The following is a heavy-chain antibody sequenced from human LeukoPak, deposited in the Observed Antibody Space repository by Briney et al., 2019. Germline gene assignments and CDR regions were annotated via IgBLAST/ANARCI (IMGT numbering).Heavy chain of an antibody. CDR2: IIPIFGTA. J-gene: IGHJ5*02. CDR1: GGTFSSYA. D-gene: IGHD5-18*01. CDR3: ARCPYSYGLFEWFDP. Sequence: SVKVSCRASGGTFSSYAISWVRQAPGQGLEWMGGIIPIFGTANYAQKFQGRVTITADESTSTAYMELSSLRSEDTAVYYCARCPYSYGLFEWFDPWGQGTLVTVSS. V-gene: IGHV1-69*01.